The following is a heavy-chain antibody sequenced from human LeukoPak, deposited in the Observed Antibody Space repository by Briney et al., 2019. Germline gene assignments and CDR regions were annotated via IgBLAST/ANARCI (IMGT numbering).Heavy chain of an antibody. CDR1: GYTFTGYY. D-gene: IGHD1-7*01. CDR2: INPNSGGT. CDR3: ARGGITGTTNYYYGIDV. V-gene: IGHV1-2*02. J-gene: IGHJ6*02. Sequence: GASVKVSCKASGYTFTGYYMHWVRQAPGQGLEWMGWINPNSGGTNYAQKFQGRVTMTRDTSISTAYLELSRLRSDDTAVYYCARGGITGTTNYYYGIDVWGQGTTVTVSS.